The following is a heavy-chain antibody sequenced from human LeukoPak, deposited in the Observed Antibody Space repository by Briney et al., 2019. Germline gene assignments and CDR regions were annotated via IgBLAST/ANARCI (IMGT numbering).Heavy chain of an antibody. V-gene: IGHV5-51*01. CDR2: IYPGDSDT. CDR1: GYHFTSYW. D-gene: IGHD6-19*01. CDR3: ARHNPPGWYVDY. Sequence: GAALQISGEGSGYHFTSYWIGGVRPLPGKGLEWMGIIYPGDSDTRYSPSFQGQVTISADKSISPAYLQGSSLKASGTAMYYCARHNPPGWYVDYWGQGTLVTVSS. J-gene: IGHJ4*02.